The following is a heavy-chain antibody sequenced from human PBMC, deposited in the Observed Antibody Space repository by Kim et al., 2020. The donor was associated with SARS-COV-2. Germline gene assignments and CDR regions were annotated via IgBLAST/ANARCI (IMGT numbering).Heavy chain of an antibody. CDR2: MWFDGSNK. D-gene: IGHD6-13*01. Sequence: GGSLRHSCAASGFTFSSYGMHWVRQAPGKGLEWMAFMWFDGSNKNYSDSVKGRFAISRDNSKNTLYLQMNSLRPEDTAVYYCARVAAAGPYYYYYYMDVWGKGTTVTVSS. V-gene: IGHV3-33*01. CDR1: GFTFSSYG. CDR3: ARVAAAGPYYYYYYMDV. J-gene: IGHJ6*03.